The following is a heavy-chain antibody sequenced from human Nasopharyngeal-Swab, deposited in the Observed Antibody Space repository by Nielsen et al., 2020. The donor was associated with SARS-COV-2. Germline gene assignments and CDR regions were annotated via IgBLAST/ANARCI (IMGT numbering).Heavy chain of an antibody. J-gene: IGHJ6*03. CDR3: ARGLSGIVPAPILGLGPYYYYYYMDV. V-gene: IGHV4-34*01. Sequence: SETLSLTCAVYGGSFSGSYWGWIRQPPGKGPEWIAEINHSGSTNYNPSLKSRVTLSVDTSMNQVSLEVSPVTAADTAVYYCARGLSGIVPAPILGLGPYYYYYYMDVWGTRTTVTVPS. D-gene: IGHD2-2*01. CDR2: INHSGST. CDR1: GGSFSGSY.